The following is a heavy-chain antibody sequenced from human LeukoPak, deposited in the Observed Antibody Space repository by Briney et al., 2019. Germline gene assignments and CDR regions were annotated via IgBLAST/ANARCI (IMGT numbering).Heavy chain of an antibody. D-gene: IGHD3-22*01. J-gene: IGHJ4*02. CDR2: ISGSGGST. CDR1: GFTFSSYA. CDR3: AKDGKDSSSWSYYYDSSGYYYHFDY. Sequence: GGSLRLSCAASGFTFSSYAMSWVRQAPGKGLEWVSAISGSGGSTYYADSVKGRFTISRDNSKNTLYLQMNSLRAEDTAVYYRAKDGKDSSSWSYYYDSSGYYYHFDYWGQGTLVTVSS. V-gene: IGHV3-23*01.